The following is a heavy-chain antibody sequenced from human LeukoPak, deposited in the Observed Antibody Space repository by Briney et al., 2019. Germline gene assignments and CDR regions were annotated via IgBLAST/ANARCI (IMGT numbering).Heavy chain of an antibody. CDR2: IGPAGDA. V-gene: IGHV3-13*01. J-gene: IGHJ4*02. CDR3: ARAVEMGSFFGLGY. CDR1: GFTFSNYA. Sequence: GGSLRLSCAASGFTFSNYAMHWVRQVPGEGLQWVAVIGPAGDAYYAGSVKGRFTISRENANDSLYLQMNSLRAGDTAVYYCARAVEMGSFFGLGYWGQGTLVTVSS. D-gene: IGHD3-10*01.